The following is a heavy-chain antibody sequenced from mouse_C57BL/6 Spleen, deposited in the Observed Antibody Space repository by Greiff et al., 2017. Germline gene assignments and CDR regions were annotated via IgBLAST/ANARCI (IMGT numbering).Heavy chain of an antibody. D-gene: IGHD1-2*01. Sequence: DVQLVESGGGLVQPGGSLSLSCAASGFTFTDYYMSWVRQPPGKALEWLGFISNKANGYKTEYSASVKGRFTISRDNSKSILYLQMNALRAEDSATYYCARYYYGSRRYFDVWGTGTTVTVSS. J-gene: IGHJ1*03. CDR2: ISNKANGYKT. CDR3: ARYYYGSRRYFDV. CDR1: GFTFTDYY. V-gene: IGHV7-3*01.